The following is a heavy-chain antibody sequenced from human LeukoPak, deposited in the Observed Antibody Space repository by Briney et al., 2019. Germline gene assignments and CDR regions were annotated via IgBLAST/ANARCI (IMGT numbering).Heavy chain of an antibody. D-gene: IGHD3/OR15-3a*01. CDR3: ARDKPGTGAGALGY. V-gene: IGHV1-2*02. CDR1: GYTFTDYF. Sequence: ASVKVSCKASGYTFTDYFIHWVRQAPGQGLEWLGWINPSSGGTKYAPKFQGRVTMTRDTSISTAYMELNSLRAEDTAVYYCARDKPGTGAGALGYWGQGTLVTVSS. J-gene: IGHJ4*02. CDR2: INPSSGGT.